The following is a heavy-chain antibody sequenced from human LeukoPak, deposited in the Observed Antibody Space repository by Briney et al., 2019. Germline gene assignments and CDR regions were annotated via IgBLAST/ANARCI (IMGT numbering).Heavy chain of an antibody. CDR1: GFTFSSYW. V-gene: IGHV3-7*01. D-gene: IGHD3-22*01. Sequence: PGGSLRLSCVASGFTFSSYWMSWVRQAPGKGLEWVADIKEDGSEKYYVDSVKGRFTISRDNAKKSLYLQMNSLGVEDTAVYYCARDTSNYDTSGYFYTYWGQGTLVTVSS. J-gene: IGHJ4*02. CDR2: IKEDGSEK. CDR3: ARDTSNYDTSGYFYTY.